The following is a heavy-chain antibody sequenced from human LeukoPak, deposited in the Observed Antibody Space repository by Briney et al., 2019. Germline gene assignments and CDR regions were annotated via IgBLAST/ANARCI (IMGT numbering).Heavy chain of an antibody. J-gene: IGHJ4*02. V-gene: IGHV1-46*01. CDR3: AREGGDIVVVPAAIGTDLIGY. D-gene: IGHD2-2*01. Sequence: ASVKVSCKASGYTFTSYYMHWVRQAPGQGLEWMGIINPSGGSTSYAQKFQGRVTMTRDTSTSTVYMELSSLRSEDTAVYYCAREGGDIVVVPAAIGTDLIGYWGQGTLVTVSS. CDR2: INPSGGST. CDR1: GYTFTSYY.